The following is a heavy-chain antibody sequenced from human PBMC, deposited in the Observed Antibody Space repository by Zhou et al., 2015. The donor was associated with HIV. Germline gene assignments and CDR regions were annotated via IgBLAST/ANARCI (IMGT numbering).Heavy chain of an antibody. J-gene: IGHJ2*01. D-gene: IGHD5-12*01. V-gene: IGHV1-69*01. CDR2: IIPIFGTA. CDR1: GGTFSSYA. Sequence: QVQLVQSGAEVKKPGSSVKVSCKASGGTFSSYAISWVRQAPGQGLEWMGGIIPIFGTANYAQKFQGRVTITADESTSTAYMELSSLRSEDTAVYYCARDPGLGGYVSRKGWYFDLWGRGTLVTVSS. CDR3: ARDPGLGGYVSRKGWYFDL.